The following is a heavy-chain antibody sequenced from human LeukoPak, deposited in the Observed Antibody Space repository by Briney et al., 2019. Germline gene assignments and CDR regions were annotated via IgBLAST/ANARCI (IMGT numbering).Heavy chain of an antibody. CDR2: IYYSGST. V-gene: IGHV4-59*01. CDR3: ARSCSGGSCYMFGWFDP. CDR1: GGSISSYY. Sequence: SETLSPTCTVSGGSISSYYWSWIRQPPGKGLEWIGYIYYSGSTNYNPSLKSRVTISVDTSKNQFSLKLSSVTAADTAVYYCARSCSGGSCYMFGWFDPWGQGTLVTVSS. J-gene: IGHJ5*02. D-gene: IGHD2-15*01.